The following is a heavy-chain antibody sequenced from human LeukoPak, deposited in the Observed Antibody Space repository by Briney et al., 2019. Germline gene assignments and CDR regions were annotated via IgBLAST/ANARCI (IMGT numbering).Heavy chain of an antibody. V-gene: IGHV3-7*01. Sequence: GGSLRLSCADSGFTFRRYWMNWLRQAPGKGLEWVANIKQDGSEKYYVDSVKGRFTISRDNAKSSLYLQMNSLRAEDTAVYYCARGSVEGVFDIWGLGTMVTVSS. CDR3: ARGSVEGVFDI. CDR1: GFTFRRYW. CDR2: IKQDGSEK. D-gene: IGHD5-24*01. J-gene: IGHJ3*02.